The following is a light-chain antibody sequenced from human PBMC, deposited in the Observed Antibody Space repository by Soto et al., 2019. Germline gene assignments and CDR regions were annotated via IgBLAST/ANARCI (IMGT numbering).Light chain of an antibody. CDR2: SSS. CDR3: QQLKTYPYT. J-gene: IGKJ2*01. CDR1: QDINQF. V-gene: IGKV1-9*01. Sequence: IQLTQSQSSLSASVGDRVTITCRASQDINQFLAWFQQKPGKAPNLLIFSSSTLQSAVPSRFSGGGSGTDFTLTINSLQPEYFATYYCQQLKTYPYTFGQGTKLEIK.